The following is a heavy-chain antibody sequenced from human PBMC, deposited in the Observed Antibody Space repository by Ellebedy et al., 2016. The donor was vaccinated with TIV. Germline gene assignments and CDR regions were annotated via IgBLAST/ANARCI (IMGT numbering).Heavy chain of an antibody. V-gene: IGHV5-51*01. D-gene: IGHD6-6*01. CDR1: GYSFTSYW. J-gene: IGHJ5*02. CDR2: IYPGDSDT. CDR3: ARDRYSSSSSRANWFDP. Sequence: GESLKISCRGFGYSFTSYWIGWVRQMPGKGLEWMGIIYPGDSDTRYSPSFQGQVTISADESITSAYLQWSSLKASDTAMYYCARDRYSSSSSRANWFDPWGQGTLVTVSS.